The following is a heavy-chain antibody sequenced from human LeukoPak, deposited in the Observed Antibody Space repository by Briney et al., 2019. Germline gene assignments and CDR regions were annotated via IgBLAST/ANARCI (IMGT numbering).Heavy chain of an antibody. V-gene: IGHV1-2*02. CDR1: GYTFTGYY. CDR3: ARESRGSYHFDY. CDR2: ISPNSGGT. Sequence: ASVKVSCKASGYTFTGYYMHWVRQAPGQGLEWVGWISPNSGGTHYVQKFQGRVTMTRDTSTSTVYMELSSLRSEDTAVYYCARESRGSYHFDYWGQGTLVTVSS. J-gene: IGHJ4*02. D-gene: IGHD1-26*01.